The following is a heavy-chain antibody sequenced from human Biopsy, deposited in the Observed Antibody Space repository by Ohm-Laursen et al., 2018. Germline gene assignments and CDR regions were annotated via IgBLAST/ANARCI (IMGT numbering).Heavy chain of an antibody. CDR2: IYSSGGS. D-gene: IGHD6-19*01. V-gene: IGHV4-4*07. J-gene: IGHJ2*01. CDR3: ARTPGKAVAGRFLDL. Sequence: GTLSLTCNVSDGSIDNYHWSWIRQPAGETLEWIGRIYSSGGSSYNPSLKSRISMSMDTSNNQFSLTLTSVTAADTAVYYCARTPGKAVAGRFLDLWGRGTIVTVSS. CDR1: DGSIDNYH.